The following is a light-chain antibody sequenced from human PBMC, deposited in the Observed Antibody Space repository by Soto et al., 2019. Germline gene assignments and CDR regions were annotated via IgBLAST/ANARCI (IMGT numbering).Light chain of an antibody. CDR1: QSISSY. CDR2: GAS. V-gene: IGKV1-39*01. Sequence: DIQMTQSPSSLSASVGDRVTITCRASQSISSYLNWYQQKPGKAPNLLIYGASSLQSGVPSRFSGSGSGTDFTLTISSLQPEDFATYYCQQSYSSPPTFGRGTKVEIK. CDR3: QQSYSSPPT. J-gene: IGKJ1*01.